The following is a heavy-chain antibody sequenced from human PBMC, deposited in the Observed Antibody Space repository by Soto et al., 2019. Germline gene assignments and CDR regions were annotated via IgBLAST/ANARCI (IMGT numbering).Heavy chain of an antibody. CDR2: IYYSGST. Sequence: PSETLCVTCTVAGGYISSGCCYWSWIRQHPGKGLEWIGYIYYSGSTYYNPSLKSRVTISVDTSKNQFSLKLSSVTAADTAVYYCARHFTYSSSWYWFDPWGQGTLVTVSS. D-gene: IGHD6-13*01. J-gene: IGHJ5*02. CDR1: GGYISSGCCY. V-gene: IGHV4-31*03. CDR3: ARHFTYSSSWYWFDP.